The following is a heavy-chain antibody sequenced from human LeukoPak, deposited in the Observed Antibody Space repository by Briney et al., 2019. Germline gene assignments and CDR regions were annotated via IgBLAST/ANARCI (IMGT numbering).Heavy chain of an antibody. J-gene: IGHJ6*02. CDR1: GYSISSGYY. CDR3: ASGSMDV. V-gene: IGHV4-38-2*02. Sequence: SETLSLTCTVSGYSISSGYYWGWIRQPPGKGLEWIGNIYHSGSSYYNPPLKSRVTISVDKSKNQFSLKLSSVTAADTAVYYCASGSMDVWGQGTTVTVSS. CDR2: IYHSGSS.